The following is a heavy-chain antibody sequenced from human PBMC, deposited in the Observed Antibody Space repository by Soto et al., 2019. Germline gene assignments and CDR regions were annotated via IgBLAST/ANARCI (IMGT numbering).Heavy chain of an antibody. V-gene: IGHV4-31*03. D-gene: IGHD5-12*01. CDR2: IYYSGST. Sequence: SETLSLTCTVSGDSIDSGGFYWSWIRQHPVKGLEWIGYIYYSGSTNSNPSLKSRVTISVDTSKNQFSLKLSSVTAADTAVYYCASEDGYNSGTIEYWGQGTLVTVSS. CDR1: GDSIDSGGFY. J-gene: IGHJ4*02. CDR3: ASEDGYNSGTIEY.